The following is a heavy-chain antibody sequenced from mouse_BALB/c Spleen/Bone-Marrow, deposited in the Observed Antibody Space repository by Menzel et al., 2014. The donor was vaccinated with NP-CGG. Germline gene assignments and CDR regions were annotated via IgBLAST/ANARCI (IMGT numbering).Heavy chain of an antibody. Sequence: QVQLQQSGAELAKPGASVKMSCKTSGYTFTTYWIHWVKQRPGQGLEWIGYINPSTGYTEYNQKFKDKATLTADKSSSTAYMQLSSLTSEEFAVYYCAREGIYYGNTWLAYWGQGTLVTVSA. CDR1: GYTFTTYW. CDR2: INPSTGYT. CDR3: AREGIYYGNTWLAY. V-gene: IGHV1-7*01. J-gene: IGHJ3*01. D-gene: IGHD2-1*01.